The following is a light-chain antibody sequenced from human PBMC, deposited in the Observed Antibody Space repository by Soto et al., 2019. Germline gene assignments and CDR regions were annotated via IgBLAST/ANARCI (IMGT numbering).Light chain of an antibody. J-gene: IGKJ4*01. CDR2: GAS. V-gene: IGKV3-15*01. CDR3: QLYNNWPLT. Sequence: EIVMTQYPATLSVSPGERATLSCRASQSVSSNLAWYQQKPGQAARLLIYGASTRATGIPARFSGSGSGTDFNLTISSLQSEDFAVYYCQLYNNWPLTFGGGTKVEIK. CDR1: QSVSSN.